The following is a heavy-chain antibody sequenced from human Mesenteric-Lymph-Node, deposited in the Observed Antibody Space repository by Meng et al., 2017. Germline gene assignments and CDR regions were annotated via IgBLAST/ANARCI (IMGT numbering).Heavy chain of an antibody. CDR2: TISIFGTA. D-gene: IGHD5-24*01. CDR1: GGTLSSYV. CDR3: ATSRDGYKPYYYYGMDV. V-gene: IGHV1-69*13. J-gene: IGHJ6*02. Sequence: SVKVSCKASGGTLSSYVISWVRQAPGQGLEWMGGTISIFGTANYAQKFQGRITITADESTCTAYMELSSLRSEDTTVYYCATSRDGYKPYYYYGMDVWGQGATVTVSS.